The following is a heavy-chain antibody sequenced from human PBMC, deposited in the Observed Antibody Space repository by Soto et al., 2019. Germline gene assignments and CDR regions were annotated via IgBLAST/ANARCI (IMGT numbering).Heavy chain of an antibody. J-gene: IGHJ4*02. CDR2: IKQDGSEK. CDR1: GFTFSSYW. V-gene: IGHV3-7*01. Sequence: GGSLRLSCAASGFTFSSYWMSWVRQAPGKGLEWVANIKQDGSEKYYVDSVKGRFTISRDNAKNSLYLQMNSLRAEDTAVYYCARVVKQEYCSGGSCYDHLFDYWGQGTLVTVSS. D-gene: IGHD2-15*01. CDR3: ARVVKQEYCSGGSCYDHLFDY.